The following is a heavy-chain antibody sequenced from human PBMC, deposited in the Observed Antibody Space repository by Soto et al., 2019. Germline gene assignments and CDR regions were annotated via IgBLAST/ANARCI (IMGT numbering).Heavy chain of an antibody. V-gene: IGHV1-18*01. CDR1: GYTFTSYG. D-gene: IGHD3-22*01. CDR3: ARDEGSITMIGGDAFDI. CDR2: ISAYNGNT. Sequence: QVQLVQSGAEVKKPGASVKVSCKASGYTFTSYGISWVRQAPGQGLKWMGWISAYNGNTNYAQKLQGRVTMTTDTSTSTAYMELRSLRSDDTAVYYCARDEGSITMIGGDAFDIWGQGTMVTVSS. J-gene: IGHJ3*02.